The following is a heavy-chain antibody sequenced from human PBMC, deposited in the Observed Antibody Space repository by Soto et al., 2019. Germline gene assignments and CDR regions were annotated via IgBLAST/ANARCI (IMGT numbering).Heavy chain of an antibody. J-gene: IGHJ4*02. CDR1: GFTFSSYA. CDR2: ISSSGGST. V-gene: IGHV3-23*01. D-gene: IGHD3-22*01. CDR3: AKGGTLPNVSYSLLYYYDSSGYLGY. Sequence: GGSLRLSCAASGFTFSSYAMSWVRHAPGKGQEWVSAISSSGGSTYYADSVKGRFTISRDNSKNTLYLQMNSLRAEDTAVYCCAKGGTLPNVSYSLLYYYDSSGYLGYWGQGTLVTVSS.